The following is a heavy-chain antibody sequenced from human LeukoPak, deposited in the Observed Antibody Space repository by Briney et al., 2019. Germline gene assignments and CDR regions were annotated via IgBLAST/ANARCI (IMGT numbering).Heavy chain of an antibody. Sequence: PSETLSLTCTVSGGSISSSSYYWGWIRQPPGKGLEWIGSIYYSGSTYYNPSLRSRVTISGDTSKRQISLKLSSVTAADTAVYYCARRTRRGLFDYWGQGTRVTVSS. V-gene: IGHV4-39*01. CDR3: ARRTRRGLFDY. CDR1: GGSISSSSYY. CDR2: IYYSGST. D-gene: IGHD1-14*01. J-gene: IGHJ4*02.